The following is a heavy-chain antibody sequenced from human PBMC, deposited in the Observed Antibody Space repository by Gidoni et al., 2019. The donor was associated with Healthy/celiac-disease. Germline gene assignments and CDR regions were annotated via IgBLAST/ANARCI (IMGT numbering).Heavy chain of an antibody. CDR3: ARLYCSSTSCYENWFDP. Sequence: QVTLKESGPVLVKPTETLTLTCTASGFSLSNARWGVSWIRQPPGKALEWLAHIFSNDEKSYSTSLKSRLTISKDTSKSQVVLTMTNMDPVDTATYYCARLYCSSTSCYENWFDPWGQGTLVTVSS. D-gene: IGHD2-2*01. J-gene: IGHJ5*02. CDR1: GFSLSNARWG. CDR2: IFSNDEK. V-gene: IGHV2-26*01.